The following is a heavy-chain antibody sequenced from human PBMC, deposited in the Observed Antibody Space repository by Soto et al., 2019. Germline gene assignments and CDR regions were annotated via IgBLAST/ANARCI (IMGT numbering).Heavy chain of an antibody. Sequence: GGSLRLSCAASGFTFSNAWMNWVRQAPGKGLEWVGRIKSKADGGTTDYAAPVKGRFAISRDDSKNTLYLQMNSLKTEDTAVYYCTTQYYYGSSGYPVDSWGQGTLVTVSS. V-gene: IGHV3-15*07. CDR2: IKSKADGGTT. J-gene: IGHJ4*02. CDR1: GFTFSNAW. D-gene: IGHD3-22*01. CDR3: TTQYYYGSSGYPVDS.